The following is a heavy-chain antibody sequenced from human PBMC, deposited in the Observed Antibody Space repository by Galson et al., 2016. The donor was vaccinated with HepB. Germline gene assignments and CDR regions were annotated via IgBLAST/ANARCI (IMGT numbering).Heavy chain of an antibody. V-gene: IGHV3-23*01. J-gene: IGHJ4*02. CDR2: ISDSGGST. CDR3: ASRFSYNSSRPPFDY. CDR1: GFTFSSYA. D-gene: IGHD6-13*01. Sequence: SLRLSCAASGFTFSSYAMSLVRQAPGKGLEWVSTISDSGGSTYYADSVKGRFTISRDNSKNTLFLQMNSLRAEDTAVYYCASRFSYNSSRPPFDYWGQGTLVTVSS.